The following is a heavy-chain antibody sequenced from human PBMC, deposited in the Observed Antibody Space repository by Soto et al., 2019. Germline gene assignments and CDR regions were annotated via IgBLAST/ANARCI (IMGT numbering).Heavy chain of an antibody. Sequence: LETKSLTSSVWDDCCSRNDWSWIRQPPGKGLEWVGYIYYGGTTSYNPSLKGRVTIALETSKSQFSLRLTSVTAADTAVYYCARLGAYYQSLAPWGPGTLVTV. D-gene: IGHD2-21*01. J-gene: IGHJ5*02. CDR2: IYYGGTT. CDR3: ARLGAYYQSLAP. CDR1: DDCCSRND. V-gene: IGHV4-59*08.